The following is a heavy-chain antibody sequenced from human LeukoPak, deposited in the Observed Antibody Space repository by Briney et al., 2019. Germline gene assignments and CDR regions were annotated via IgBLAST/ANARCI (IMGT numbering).Heavy chain of an antibody. D-gene: IGHD2-15*01. V-gene: IGHV1-46*01. CDR2: INPTGGDT. Sequence: ASVKVSCKASGYTLTSYYLHWVRQAPGQGLEWMGIINPTGGDTTYAQKFQGRVTMTRDMSTSTFFMELSSLRSEDTAVYFCARGLCAGGTCYVLDYWGQGSLITVSS. J-gene: IGHJ4*02. CDR1: GYTLTSYY. CDR3: ARGLCAGGTCYVLDY.